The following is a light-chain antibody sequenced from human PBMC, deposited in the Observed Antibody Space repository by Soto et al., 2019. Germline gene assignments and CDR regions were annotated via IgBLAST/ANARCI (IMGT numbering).Light chain of an antibody. V-gene: IGLV7-43*01. CDR3: LLYLSGHVRL. CDR2: NTN. Sequence: QTVVTQEPSLTVSPGGTVTLTCASSTGEVTSGYFPNWIQQKPGQAPRSLIYNTNNKYSWTPARFSGSLLGGKAALTLSGVQPEDEADYYCLLYLSGHVRLFCGGTKLTVL. J-gene: IGLJ2*01. CDR1: TGEVTSGYF.